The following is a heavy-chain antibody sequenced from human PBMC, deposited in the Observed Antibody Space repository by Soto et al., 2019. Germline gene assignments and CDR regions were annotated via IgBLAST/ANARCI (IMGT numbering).Heavy chain of an antibody. V-gene: IGHV1-2*04. Sequence: QVQLVQSGAEVKKPGASVKVSCKASGYTFTGYYMHWVRQAPGQGLEWMGWINPNSGGTNYAQKFQGWVTMTRDTSISTAYMELSRLRSDDTAVYYCARVGCSGGSCYSGAFDIWGQGTMVTVSS. CDR1: GYTFTGYY. J-gene: IGHJ3*02. CDR2: INPNSGGT. D-gene: IGHD2-15*01. CDR3: ARVGCSGGSCYSGAFDI.